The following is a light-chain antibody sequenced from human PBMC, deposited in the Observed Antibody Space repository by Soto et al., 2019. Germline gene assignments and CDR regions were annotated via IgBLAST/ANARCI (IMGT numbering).Light chain of an antibody. CDR1: SGHSGYA. CDR2: LSSDGSH. V-gene: IGLV4-69*01. Sequence: QLVLTESPSASASLGASVKLTCTLSSGHSGYAIAWQQQQPEKAPRYLIKLSSDGSHSKGDGIPDRFSGATSRAERYLTISSLHSDDSADYYSQTWGTGIQGVFGGGTKLTVL. CDR3: QTWGTGIQGV. J-gene: IGLJ3*02.